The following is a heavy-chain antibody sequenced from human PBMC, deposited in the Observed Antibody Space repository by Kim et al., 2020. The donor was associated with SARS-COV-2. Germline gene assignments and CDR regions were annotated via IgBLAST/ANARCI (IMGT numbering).Heavy chain of an antibody. D-gene: IGHD5-18*01. CDR1: GFTFSSYA. CDR2: ISYDGSNK. J-gene: IGHJ4*02. CDR3: ARVGEYSYGFDY. V-gene: IGHV3-30*04. Sequence: GGSLRLSCAASGFTFSSYAMHWVRQAPGKGLEWVAVISYDGSNKYYADSVKGRFTISRDNSKNTLYLQMNSLRAEDTAVYYCARVGEYSYGFDYWGQGTLVTVSS.